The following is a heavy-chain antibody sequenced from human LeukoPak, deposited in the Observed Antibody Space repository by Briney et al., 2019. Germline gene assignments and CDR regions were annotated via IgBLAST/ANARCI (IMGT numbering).Heavy chain of an antibody. CDR2: IYPGDSDT. CDR3: ARHGIQLWSPFDY. D-gene: IGHD5-18*01. Sequence: GESLKIPCKGSGYSFTSYWIGWVRQMPGKGLEWMGIIYPGDSDTRYSPSFQGQVTISADKSISTAYLQWSSLKASDTAMYYCARHGIQLWSPFDYWGQGTLVTVSS. J-gene: IGHJ4*02. CDR1: GYSFTSYW. V-gene: IGHV5-51*01.